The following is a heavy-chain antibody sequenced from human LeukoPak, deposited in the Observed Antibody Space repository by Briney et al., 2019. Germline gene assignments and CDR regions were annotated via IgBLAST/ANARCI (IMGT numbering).Heavy chain of an antibody. Sequence: SETLSLTCTVSGGSISSGSYYWSWIRQPAGRGLEWIGRIYTSGSTNYNPSLKSRVTISVDTSKNQFSLKLSSVTSADTALYYWARETILLRFRELLSGEIDYWGQGTLVTVSS. CDR1: GGSISSGSYY. V-gene: IGHV4-61*02. CDR2: IYTSGST. CDR3: ARETILLRFRELLSGEIDY. J-gene: IGHJ4*02. D-gene: IGHD3-10*01.